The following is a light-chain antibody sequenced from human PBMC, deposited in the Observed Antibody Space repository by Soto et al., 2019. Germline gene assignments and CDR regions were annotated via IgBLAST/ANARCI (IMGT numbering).Light chain of an antibody. J-gene: IGKJ1*01. CDR1: QSVSSSY. CDR2: GAS. CDR3: QQSCVTLWT. V-gene: IGKV3-20*01. Sequence: EIVLTQSPGTLSLSPGERATLSCRASQSVSSSYLAWYQQKPGQAPRLLIYGASSRATGIPDRFSGSGSGTDFTLTISRLEPEDFATYYCQQSCVTLWTFGQGTKVDIK.